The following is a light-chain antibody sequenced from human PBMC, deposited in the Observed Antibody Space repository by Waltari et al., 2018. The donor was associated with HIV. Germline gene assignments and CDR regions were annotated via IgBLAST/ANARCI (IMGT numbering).Light chain of an antibody. Sequence: QSALTQPASVSGSPGQSITISCTGTSSDVGGYNYVSWYQQHPGKAPKRMTYDVSYRPSGVSNRFSCSTSGNTASLTISGLQAEDEADYYCSSYTSSSTLYVVFGGGTKLTVL. CDR1: SSDVGGYNY. CDR2: DVS. CDR3: SSYTSSSTLYVV. J-gene: IGLJ2*01. V-gene: IGLV2-14*01.